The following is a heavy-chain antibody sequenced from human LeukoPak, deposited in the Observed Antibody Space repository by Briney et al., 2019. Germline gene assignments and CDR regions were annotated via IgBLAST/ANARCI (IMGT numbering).Heavy chain of an antibody. CDR3: ARDGIEYGGNYFVH. CDR2: T. Sequence: ASVKVSCKASGYTFTSYGISWVRQAPGQGLEWITNYAQKFQGRVTLTTDTSTSTAYMEMRSLRSEDTAVYYCARDGIEYGGNYFVHWGQGTLVIVSS. J-gene: IGHJ4*02. V-gene: IGHV1-18*01. CDR1: GYTFTSYG. D-gene: IGHD1-26*01.